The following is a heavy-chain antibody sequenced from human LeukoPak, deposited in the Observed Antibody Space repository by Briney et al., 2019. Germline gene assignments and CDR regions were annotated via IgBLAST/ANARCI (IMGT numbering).Heavy chain of an antibody. Sequence: GESLKISCKDSGYSFTNYWIAWVRQMPGKGLEWMGIIYPGDSDTRYSPSFQGQVTISVDKSISTAYLQWSSLKASDTAMYFCATLVGYFDGSGELYYFDYWGQGTLVTVSS. CDR3: ATLVGYFDGSGELYYFDY. CDR1: GYSFTNYW. V-gene: IGHV5-51*01. J-gene: IGHJ4*02. CDR2: IYPGDSDT. D-gene: IGHD3-22*01.